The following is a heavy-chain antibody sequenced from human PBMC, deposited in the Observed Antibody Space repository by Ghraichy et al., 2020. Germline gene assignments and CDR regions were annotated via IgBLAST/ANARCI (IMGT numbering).Heavy chain of an antibody. D-gene: IGHD4-17*01. CDR3: ARTRRITVTYLYYYYYGMDV. CDR2: INHSGST. CDR1: GGSFSGYY. Sequence: SETLSLTCAVYGGSFSGYYWSWIRQPPGKGLEWIGEINHSGSTNYNPSLKSRVTISVDTSKNQFSLKLSSVTAADTAVYYCARTRRITVTYLYYYYYGMDVWGQGTTVTVSS. V-gene: IGHV4-34*01. J-gene: IGHJ6*02.